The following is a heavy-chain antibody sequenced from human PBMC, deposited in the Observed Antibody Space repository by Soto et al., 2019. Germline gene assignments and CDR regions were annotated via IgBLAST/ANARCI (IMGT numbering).Heavy chain of an antibody. CDR3: AKNQGVELVPLATVDWFDP. V-gene: IGHV3-23*01. Sequence: GGSLELGCAASGFIFEIFGMSGVRQAPGKGLEWISSISGSGFKKYYADSVEGRFTISRDNSKSTVYLELNNLSAEDTAVYHCAKNQGVELVPLATVDWFDPWGQGSVVTVSS. J-gene: IGHJ5*02. CDR1: GFIFEIFG. CDR2: ISGSGFKK. D-gene: IGHD1-26*01.